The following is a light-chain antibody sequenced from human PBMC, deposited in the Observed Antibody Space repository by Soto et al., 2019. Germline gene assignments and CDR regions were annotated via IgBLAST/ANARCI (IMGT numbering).Light chain of an antibody. J-gene: IGKJ1*01. Sequence: DIQMTPSPSTLSASVGDRVTITCRASQSISSWLAWYQQKPGKAPKLLIYKASTLKSGVPSRFSGSGSGTEFTLTISSLQPDDFATYYCQQYNSYSWTFGQGTKVDI. V-gene: IGKV1-5*03. CDR1: QSISSW. CDR2: KAS. CDR3: QQYNSYSWT.